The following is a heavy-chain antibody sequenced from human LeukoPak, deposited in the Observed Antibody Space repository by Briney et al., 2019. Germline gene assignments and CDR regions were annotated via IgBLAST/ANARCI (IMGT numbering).Heavy chain of an antibody. CDR3: AKDRCSSTSCFYFDY. CDR1: GFTFSSYG. CDR2: ISYDGSNK. Sequence: GGSLRLSYAASGFTFSSYGMHWVRQAPGKGLEWVAVISYDGSNKYYADSVKGRFTISRDNSKNTLYLQMNSLRAEDTAVYYCAKDRCSSTSCFYFDYWGQGTLVTVSS. V-gene: IGHV3-30*18. J-gene: IGHJ4*02. D-gene: IGHD2-2*01.